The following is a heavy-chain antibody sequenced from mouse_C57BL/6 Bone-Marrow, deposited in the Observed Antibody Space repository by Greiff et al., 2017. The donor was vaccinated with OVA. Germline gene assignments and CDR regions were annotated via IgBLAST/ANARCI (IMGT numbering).Heavy chain of an antibody. J-gene: IGHJ4*01. Sequence: QVQLQQSGADLVMPGASVKLSCTASGYTFTNYWMHWVKQTPGQGLEWIGEIGTCDSYTNYNHKVKGKSTLTVDKSSSTAYLQLSSLTSEDSAVYYCARWGYYGSYAMDYWGQGTSVTVSS. D-gene: IGHD1-1*01. CDR1: GYTFTNYW. CDR3: ARWGYYGSYAMDY. V-gene: IGHV1-69*01. CDR2: IGTCDSYT.